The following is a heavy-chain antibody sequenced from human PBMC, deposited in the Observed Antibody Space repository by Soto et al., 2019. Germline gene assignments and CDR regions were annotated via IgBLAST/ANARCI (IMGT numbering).Heavy chain of an antibody. CDR3: ARILFGRSVAGGYFYMDV. Sequence: QITLQESGPPLVRPTQTLTLACTFSGFSLTTSGVGVGWIRQPPGKALEWLALIYWDDDTRYRPSLKSRLTITKDTSKNLVVLTMTNMDPVDTGTYYCARILFGRSVAGGYFYMDVWGKGTTVTVSS. CDR1: GFSLTTSGVG. CDR2: IYWDDDT. J-gene: IGHJ6*03. V-gene: IGHV2-5*02. D-gene: IGHD6-19*01.